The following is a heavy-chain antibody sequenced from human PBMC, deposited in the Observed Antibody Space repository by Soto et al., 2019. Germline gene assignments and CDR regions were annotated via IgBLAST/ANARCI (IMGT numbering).Heavy chain of an antibody. D-gene: IGHD6-19*01. V-gene: IGHV3-74*01. CDR3: ARDPAPAGWYDY. CDR2: INSDGSST. CDR1: GFTFSNYW. Sequence: PGGSLRLSCAASGFTFSNYWMHWVRQVPGRGLVWVSRINSDGSSTSYADSVKGRFTISRDNAKNTLYLKMNSLRAEDTAVYYCARDPAPAGWYDYWGQGTLVTVSS. J-gene: IGHJ4*02.